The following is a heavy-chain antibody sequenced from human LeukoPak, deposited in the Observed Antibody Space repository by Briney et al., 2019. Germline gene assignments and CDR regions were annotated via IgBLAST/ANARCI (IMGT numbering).Heavy chain of an antibody. CDR3: ARPTYYYGSGRYYYYYMDV. D-gene: IGHD3-10*01. Sequence: TSETLSLTCTVSGGSTSSYYWSWIRQPAGKGLEWIGRIYTSGSTNYNPSLKSRVTVSVDTSENQFSLKLSSVTAADTAVYYCARPTYYYGSGRYYYYYMDVWGKGTTVTISS. CDR1: GGSTSSYY. CDR2: IYTSGST. V-gene: IGHV4-4*07. J-gene: IGHJ6*03.